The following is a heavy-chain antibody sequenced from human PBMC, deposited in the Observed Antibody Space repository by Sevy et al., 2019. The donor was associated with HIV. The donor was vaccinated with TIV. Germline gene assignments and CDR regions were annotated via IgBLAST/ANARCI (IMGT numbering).Heavy chain of an antibody. D-gene: IGHD5-18*01. CDR2: MKEDGSER. Sequence: GGCLRLSCAASGFTFSSYWMTWVRQAPGKGLEWVATMKEDGSERNYVDSVKGRFTISRDNAKNSLYLQMNSLRAEDTAVYYCVREGVGGYSYSLDCWGQGTLVTVSS. J-gene: IGHJ4*02. CDR1: GFTFSSYW. CDR3: VREGVGGYSYSLDC. V-gene: IGHV3-7*01.